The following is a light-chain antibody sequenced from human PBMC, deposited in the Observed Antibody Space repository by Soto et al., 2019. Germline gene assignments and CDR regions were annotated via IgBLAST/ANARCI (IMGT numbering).Light chain of an antibody. CDR2: EDS. CDR1: SSDVGGYNY. J-gene: IGLJ1*01. V-gene: IGLV2-14*01. CDR3: SSYTGSILYV. Sequence: QSVLPQPASVSGSPGQSITISCTGTSSDVGGYNYVSWYQQHPGKAPKLMIYEDSNRPSGVSNRFSGSKSGNTASLTISGLQAEDVADYYCSSYTGSILYVFGTGTKVTV.